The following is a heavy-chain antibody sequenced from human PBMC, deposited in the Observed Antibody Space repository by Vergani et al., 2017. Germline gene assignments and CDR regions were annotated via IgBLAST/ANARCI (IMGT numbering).Heavy chain of an antibody. J-gene: IGHJ4*02. CDR3: ASERTGTTWYSVKYYFDF. Sequence: QVQLQESGPGLVKPSQTLSLTCSVSGGSISRNDYYWTWIRQPPGKGLEWLGHIYYSGSTYYTPSLKSRLTMSVDTSKNQFSLGLSSGTASDTAMYYCASERTGTTWYSVKYYFDFWGEGTLVAVSS. V-gene: IGHV4-30-4*08. CDR2: IYYSGST. CDR1: GGSISRNDYY. D-gene: IGHD6-13*01.